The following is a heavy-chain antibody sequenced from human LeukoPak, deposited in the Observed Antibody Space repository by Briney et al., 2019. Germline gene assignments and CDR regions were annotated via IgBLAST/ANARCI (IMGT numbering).Heavy chain of an antibody. Sequence: GGSLRLSCAASGFTFSSYSMNWVRQAPGKGLEWVSYISSSSSTIYYADSVKGRFTISRDNAKNSLYLQMNSLRAEDTAVYYCVRDVLGATDAFDIWGQGTMVTVSS. J-gene: IGHJ3*02. CDR2: ISSSSSTI. CDR1: GFTFSSYS. V-gene: IGHV3-48*01. D-gene: IGHD1-26*01. CDR3: VRDVLGATDAFDI.